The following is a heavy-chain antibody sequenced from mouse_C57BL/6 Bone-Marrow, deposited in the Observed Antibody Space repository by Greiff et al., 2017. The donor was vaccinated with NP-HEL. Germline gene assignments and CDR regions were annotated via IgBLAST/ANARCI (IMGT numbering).Heavy chain of an antibody. J-gene: IGHJ1*03. CDR2: IYPRSGNT. Sequence: QVQLQQSGAELARPGASVKLSCKASGYTFTSYGISWVKQRTGQGLEWIGEIYPRSGNTYYNEKFKGKATLTADKSSSTAYMELRSLTSEDSAVYFCAGSGTTVVAPYGDFDVGGTGTTVTVSS. D-gene: IGHD1-1*01. CDR1: GYTFTSYG. V-gene: IGHV1-81*01. CDR3: AGSGTTVVAPYGDFDV.